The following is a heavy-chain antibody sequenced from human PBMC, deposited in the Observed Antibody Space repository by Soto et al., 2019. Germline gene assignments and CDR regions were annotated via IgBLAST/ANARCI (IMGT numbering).Heavy chain of an antibody. Sequence: GASVKVSCKASGYTFTSYGISWVRQAPGQGLEWMGWISAYNGNTNYAQKLQGRVTMTTDTSTSTAYMELRSLRSEDTAVYYCAGGLYYYDSSGYCPWGQGTLVTVSS. CDR3: AGGLYYYDSSGYCP. CDR1: GYTFTSYG. J-gene: IGHJ5*02. V-gene: IGHV1-18*01. CDR2: ISAYNGNT. D-gene: IGHD3-22*01.